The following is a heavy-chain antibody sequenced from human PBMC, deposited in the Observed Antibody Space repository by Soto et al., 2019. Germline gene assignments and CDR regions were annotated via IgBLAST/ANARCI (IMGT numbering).Heavy chain of an antibody. Sequence: GGSLRLSCGASGFTLSSYGKHWVRQAPGKGLVWGSRINSDGSSTSYADSVKGRFTISRDNAKNTLYLQMNSLRAEDTAVYYCVRASLVVAAATREDYWGQGTLVTVSS. V-gene: IGHV3-74*01. CDR3: VRASLVVAAATREDY. CDR1: GFTLSSYG. CDR2: INSDGSST. J-gene: IGHJ4*02. D-gene: IGHD2-15*01.